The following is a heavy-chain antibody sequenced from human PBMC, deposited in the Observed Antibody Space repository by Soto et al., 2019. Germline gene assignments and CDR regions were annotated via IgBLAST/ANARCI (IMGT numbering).Heavy chain of an antibody. J-gene: IGHJ4*02. D-gene: IGHD3-10*01. CDR3: AKDRLDDGSNDY. CDR2: ISGSGGST. V-gene: IGHV3-23*01. CDR1: GFTFSSYA. Sequence: EVQLLESGGGLVQPGGSLRLSCAASGFTFSSYAMSWVRQAPGKGREGVSAISGSGGSTYYADCVKGRFTISRDNPKHTLYLQMHSLRAEETAVYYCAKDRLDDGSNDYWGQGTLVTVSS.